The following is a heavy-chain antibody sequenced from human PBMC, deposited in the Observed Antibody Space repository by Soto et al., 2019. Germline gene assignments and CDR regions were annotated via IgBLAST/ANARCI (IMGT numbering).Heavy chain of an antibody. Sequence: ASVKVSCKASGYTFTSYAMHWVRQAPGQRLEWMGWINAGNGNTKYSQKFQGRVTITRDTSASTAYMELSSLRSEDTAVYYCARDFGGGIAVAGMGYWGQGTLVTVSS. CDR3: ARDFGGGIAVAGMGY. CDR2: INAGNGNT. J-gene: IGHJ4*02. D-gene: IGHD6-19*01. CDR1: GYTFTSYA. V-gene: IGHV1-3*01.